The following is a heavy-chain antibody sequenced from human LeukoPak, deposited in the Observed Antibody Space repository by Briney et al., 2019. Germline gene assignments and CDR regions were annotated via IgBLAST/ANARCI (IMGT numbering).Heavy chain of an antibody. Sequence: SETLSLTRTVSGGSISSSSYYWGWIRQPPGKGLEWIGSIYYSGTTYYNPSLKSRVTISVDTSKNHFSLKLSSVTAADTAVYYCARNTFNWNSFDIWGQGTMVTVSS. CDR3: ARNTFNWNSFDI. V-gene: IGHV4-39*02. D-gene: IGHD1-7*01. J-gene: IGHJ3*02. CDR2: IYYSGTT. CDR1: GGSISSSSYY.